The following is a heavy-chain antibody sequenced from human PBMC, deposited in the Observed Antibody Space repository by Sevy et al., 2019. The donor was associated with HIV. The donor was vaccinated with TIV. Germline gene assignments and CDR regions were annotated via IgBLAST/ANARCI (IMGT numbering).Heavy chain of an antibody. CDR1: GGTFSSYG. J-gene: IGHJ4*02. D-gene: IGHD6-19*01. CDR3: ARGGGNGWYYFDY. CDR2: IIPILGTV. V-gene: IGHV1-69*13. Sequence: ASVKVSCKASGGTFSSYGISWVRQAPGQGLEWMGGIIPILGTVNYAQKFQGRVTITADESTKTAYMELSSLRSEDKAVDYCARGGGNGWYYFDYWGQETLVTVSS.